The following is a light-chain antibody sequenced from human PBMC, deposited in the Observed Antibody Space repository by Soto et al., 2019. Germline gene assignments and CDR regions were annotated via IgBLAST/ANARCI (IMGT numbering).Light chain of an antibody. J-gene: IGKJ5*01. CDR2: YIS. CDR1: ESVGRH. CDR3: QQHNQWPIT. V-gene: IGKV3D-15*01. Sequence: EVVVTHSPATLSVSPWERATLSFSASESVGRHLAWYQQKPGQAPRLLIYYISTRATGIPARFSGSGSGTEFTLTINSLQSEDSAVYYCQQHNQWPITFGQGTQLEIK.